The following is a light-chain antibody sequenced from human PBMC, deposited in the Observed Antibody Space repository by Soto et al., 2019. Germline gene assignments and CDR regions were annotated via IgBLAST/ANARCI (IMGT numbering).Light chain of an antibody. CDR1: QSVASN. Sequence: EIVMTQSPASLSVSPGDGATLSCWASQSVASNVAWYQQRPGQGPRLLIHGASTRAAGVRARFSGSGSGTDFTLTITSLQSEDFAVYYCQQYHNWPPQYTFGQGTKLQIK. J-gene: IGKJ2*01. CDR3: QQYHNWPPQYT. V-gene: IGKV3-15*01. CDR2: GAS.